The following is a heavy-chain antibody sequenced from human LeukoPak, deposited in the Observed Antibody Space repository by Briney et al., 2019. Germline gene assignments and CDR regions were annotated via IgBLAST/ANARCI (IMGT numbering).Heavy chain of an antibody. Sequence: SGGSLRLSCAASGFTFRIYWMTWVRQAPGKGLEWVGNIKQDGSEKYYVDSVKGRFTISRDNAKNSLYLQMNSLRAEDTAVYYCARVPRYSSGWYLGGVSDPPLWGQGTLVTVSS. CDR2: IKQDGSEK. D-gene: IGHD6-19*01. J-gene: IGHJ4*02. V-gene: IGHV3-7*03. CDR1: GFTFRIYW. CDR3: ARVPRYSSGWYLGGVSDPPL.